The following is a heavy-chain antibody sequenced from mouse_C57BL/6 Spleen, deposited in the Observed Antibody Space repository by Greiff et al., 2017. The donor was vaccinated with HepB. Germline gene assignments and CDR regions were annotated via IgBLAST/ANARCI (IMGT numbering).Heavy chain of an antibody. V-gene: IGHV1-72*01. CDR1: GYTFTSYW. CDR3: AREENSRYYGSSPHYYAMDY. J-gene: IGHJ4*01. Sequence: QVHVKQPGAELVKPGASVKLSCKASGYTFTSYWMHWVKQRPGRGLEWIGRIDPNSGGTKYNEKFKSKATLTVDKPSSTAYMQLSSLTSEDSAVYYCAREENSRYYGSSPHYYAMDYWGQGTSVTVSS. D-gene: IGHD1-1*01. CDR2: IDPNSGGT.